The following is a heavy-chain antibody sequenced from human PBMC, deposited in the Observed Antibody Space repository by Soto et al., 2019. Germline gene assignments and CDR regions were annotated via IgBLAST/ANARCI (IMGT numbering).Heavy chain of an antibody. CDR1: GFAFSSYW. D-gene: IGHD2-21*01. V-gene: IGHV3-23*01. Sequence: GGSLRLSCGASGFAFSSYWMHWVRQVPGKGLEWVAAISGTGGSTFYSDSLGGRFTISRDNSKNILFLQMKSLKAGDTAVYYCAKTSSASERDSPGWWGQGTLVTVSS. J-gene: IGHJ4*02. CDR3: AKTSSASERDSPGW. CDR2: ISGTGGST.